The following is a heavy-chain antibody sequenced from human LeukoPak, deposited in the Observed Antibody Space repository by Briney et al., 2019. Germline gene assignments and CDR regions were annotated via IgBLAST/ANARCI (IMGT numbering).Heavy chain of an antibody. J-gene: IGHJ4*02. Sequence: APVKVSCKASGYTFTGYYMHWVRQAPGQGLEWMGWINPNSGGTNYAQKFQGRVTMTRDTSISTAYMELSRLRSDDTAVYYCARPTLSAGYFDYWGQGTLVTVSS. CDR2: INPNSGGT. V-gene: IGHV1-2*02. CDR3: ARPTLSAGYFDY. D-gene: IGHD6-13*01. CDR1: GYTFTGYY.